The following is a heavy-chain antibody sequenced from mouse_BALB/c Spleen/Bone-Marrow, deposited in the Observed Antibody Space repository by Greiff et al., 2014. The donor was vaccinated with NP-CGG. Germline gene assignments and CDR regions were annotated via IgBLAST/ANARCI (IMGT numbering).Heavy chain of an antibody. CDR2: INPYNDGT. J-gene: IGHJ3*01. CDR1: GYTFTSYV. Sequence: VQLQQSGPELVKPGASVKMSCKASGYTFTSYVMHWVKQKPGQGLEWIGYINPYNDGTKYNEKFKGKATMTSDTSSSTAYMELSSRTLEDSAVDYCARRQFSTTAAWFAYWGQGTLVTVSA. V-gene: IGHV1-14*01. D-gene: IGHD1-2*01. CDR3: ARRQFSTTAAWFAY.